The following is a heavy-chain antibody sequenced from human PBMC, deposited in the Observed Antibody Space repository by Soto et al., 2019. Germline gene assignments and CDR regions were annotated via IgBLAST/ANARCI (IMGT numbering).Heavy chain of an antibody. D-gene: IGHD6-19*01. Sequence: ASVKVSCKASGYTFTGYDINWVRQASGQGLEWMGWVNPDSGNTDYAQKFQGRVTMTTNTSSSTAHMELSSLRSEDTAVYYCARVSRSGWYQGYYYGMDVWGQGTAVTVSS. CDR2: VNPDSGNT. V-gene: IGHV1-8*02. CDR3: ARVSRSGWYQGYYYGMDV. J-gene: IGHJ6*02. CDR1: GYTFTGYD.